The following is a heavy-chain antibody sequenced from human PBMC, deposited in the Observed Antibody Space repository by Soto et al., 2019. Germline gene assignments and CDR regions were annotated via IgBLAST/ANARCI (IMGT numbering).Heavy chain of an antibody. V-gene: IGHV1-69*12. CDR1: GDTFSRYA. CDR3: AGHSSGVPGYYYGMDV. CDR2: IIPIFDTA. Sequence: QGELVQSGAEVKKPGSSVKVSCKASGDTFSRYAISWVRQAPGQGLEWMGGIIPIFDTADYAQKFQGRVTITADESTNTAYMELSSLRSEDTAVYYCAGHSSGVPGYYYGMDVWGQGTTVTVSS. D-gene: IGHD3-22*01. J-gene: IGHJ6*02.